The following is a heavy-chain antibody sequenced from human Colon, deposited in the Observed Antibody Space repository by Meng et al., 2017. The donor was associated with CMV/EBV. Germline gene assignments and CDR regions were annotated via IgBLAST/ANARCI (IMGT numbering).Heavy chain of an antibody. CDR1: GFSFSDYA. CDR3: ARDRDSSSSVDAFDI. J-gene: IGHJ3*02. V-gene: IGHV3-21*01. D-gene: IGHD6-13*01. Sequence: GGSLRLSCVGSGFSFSDYALSWVRQAPGKGLECVSVIFGSGDNTYHAGSVQGRFTISRDNAKNSLYLQMNSLRAEDTAVYYCARDRDSSSSVDAFDIWGQGTMVTVSS. CDR2: IFGSGDNT.